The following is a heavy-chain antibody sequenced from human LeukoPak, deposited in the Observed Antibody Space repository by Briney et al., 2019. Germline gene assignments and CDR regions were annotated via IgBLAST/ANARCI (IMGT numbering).Heavy chain of an antibody. CDR1: GFTFSSYW. J-gene: IGHJ4*02. V-gene: IGHV3-74*01. CDR2: INSDGSST. CDR3: ATTSPPCSGGSCYSDDY. D-gene: IGHD2-15*01. Sequence: GGSLRLSCAASGFTFSSYWMHWVRQAPGKGLVWVSRINSDGSSTSYADSVKGRFTISRDNAKSTLYLQMNSLRAEDTAVYYCATTSPPCSGGSCYSDDYWGQGTLVTVSS.